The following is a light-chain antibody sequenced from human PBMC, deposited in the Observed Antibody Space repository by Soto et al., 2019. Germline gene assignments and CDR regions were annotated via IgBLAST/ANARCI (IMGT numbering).Light chain of an antibody. CDR1: QSVSSN. CDR2: GAS. CDR3: QQYNNWPRGT. Sequence: EIVMPQSPATLSVSPGERATLSCRASQSVSSNLAWYQQKPGQAPRLLIYGASTMATGIPARFSGSWSGTEFTLTISSLQSEDFAVYYCQQYNNWPRGTFGQGTKVEIK. J-gene: IGKJ1*01. V-gene: IGKV3-15*01.